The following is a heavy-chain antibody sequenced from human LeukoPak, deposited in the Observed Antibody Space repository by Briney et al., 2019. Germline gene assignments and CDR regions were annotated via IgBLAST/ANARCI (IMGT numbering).Heavy chain of an antibody. D-gene: IGHD2-2*01. CDR1: GFTFSSYG. J-gene: IGHJ4*02. Sequence: GRSLRLSCAASGFTFSSYGMHGVRQAPGKGLEGVAVISYDGSNKYYADSVKGRFTISRDNSKNTLYLQMNSLRAEDTAVYYCAKSGWEYQLLCEFDYWGQGTLVTVSS. CDR3: AKSGWEYQLLCEFDY. V-gene: IGHV3-30*18. CDR2: ISYDGSNK.